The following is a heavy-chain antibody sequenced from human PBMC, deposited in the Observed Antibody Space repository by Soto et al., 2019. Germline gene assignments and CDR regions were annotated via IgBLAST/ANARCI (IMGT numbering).Heavy chain of an antibody. D-gene: IGHD1-1*01. Sequence: QVQLVQSGAEVMKPEASVKVSCKASGYTFITYGISWVRQAPGQGLEWMGWISPYNGNTKYAQKLHGRVTMTTDTSTRTAYRELRSLGSDDTAVYYCARPRYNWNDFYFYGMDVWGQGTTVTVSS. CDR1: GYTFITYG. V-gene: IGHV1-18*01. J-gene: IGHJ6*02. CDR2: ISPYNGNT. CDR3: ARPRYNWNDFYFYGMDV.